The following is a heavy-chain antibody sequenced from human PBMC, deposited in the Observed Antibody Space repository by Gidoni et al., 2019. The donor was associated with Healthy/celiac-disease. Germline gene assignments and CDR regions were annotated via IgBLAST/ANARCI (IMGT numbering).Heavy chain of an antibody. CDR1: GFTFRDYY. CDR3: ARPNYSGYDWVHFDY. V-gene: IGHV3-11*05. CDR2: ISSSSSYT. Sequence: QVQLVESGGGLVKPGGSLRLSCAASGFTFRDYYMSWIRQAPGKGLEWVSYISSSSSYTNYADSVKGRFTISRDNAKNSLYLQMNSLRAEDTAVYYCARPNYSGYDWVHFDYWGQGTLVTVSS. J-gene: IGHJ4*02. D-gene: IGHD5-12*01.